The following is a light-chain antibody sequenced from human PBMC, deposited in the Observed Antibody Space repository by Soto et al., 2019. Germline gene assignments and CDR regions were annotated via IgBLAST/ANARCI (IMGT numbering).Light chain of an antibody. J-gene: IGKJ1*01. CDR3: QQYYDCPRT. Sequence: DIVMTQSPSTLSVSVGDRATISCRASQSISGNLAWYQQKPGQGPKLLIYHVSTRTSGAPATFSGSASGTEFTLTISSLQSEDFAIYYCQQYYDCPRTFGQGTKVDIK. V-gene: IGKV3D-15*01. CDR1: QSISGN. CDR2: HVS.